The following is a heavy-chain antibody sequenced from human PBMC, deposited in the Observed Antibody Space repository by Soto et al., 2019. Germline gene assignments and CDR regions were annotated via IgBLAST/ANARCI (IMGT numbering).Heavy chain of an antibody. D-gene: IGHD6-13*01. J-gene: IGHJ4*02. CDR3: AKVSSSWYAGFFDL. V-gene: IGHV3-23*01. CDR2: LSGSGGSI. CDR1: GFTFSSHA. Sequence: GGSLRLSCTASGFTFSSHAMTWVRQAPGKGLEWVSGLSGSGGSIYYADSVRGRFTISRDNSMNTLYLQMKSLRAEDTAVYYCAKVSSSWYAGFFDLWGQGTPVTVSS.